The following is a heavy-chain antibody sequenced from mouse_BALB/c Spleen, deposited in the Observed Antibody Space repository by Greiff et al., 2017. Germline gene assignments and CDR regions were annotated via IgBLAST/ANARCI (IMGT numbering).Heavy chain of an antibody. CDR1: GYAFTNYL. D-gene: IGHD2-1*01. CDR3: ASIYYGNYGEYFDV. J-gene: IGHJ1*01. V-gene: IGHV1-54*01. Sequence: VKLLESGAELVRPGTSVKVSCKASGYAFTNYLIEWVKQRPGQGLEWIGVINPGSGGTNYNEKFKGKATLTADKSSSTAYMQLSSLTSDDSAVYFCASIYYGNYGEYFDVWGAGTTVTVSS. CDR2: INPGSGGT.